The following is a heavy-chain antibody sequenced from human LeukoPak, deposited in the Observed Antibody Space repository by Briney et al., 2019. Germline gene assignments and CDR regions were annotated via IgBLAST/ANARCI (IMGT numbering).Heavy chain of an antibody. CDR1: GFTFSSYA. Sequence: GSLRLSCAASGFTFSSYAMSWVRQAPGKGLEWVSAISGSGGSTYYADSVKGRFTISRDNSKNTLYLQMNSLRAEDTAVYYCANTPGDCSSTSCTYYMDVWGKGTTVTVSS. J-gene: IGHJ6*03. D-gene: IGHD2-2*01. V-gene: IGHV3-23*01. CDR3: ANTPGDCSSTSCTYYMDV. CDR2: ISGSGGST.